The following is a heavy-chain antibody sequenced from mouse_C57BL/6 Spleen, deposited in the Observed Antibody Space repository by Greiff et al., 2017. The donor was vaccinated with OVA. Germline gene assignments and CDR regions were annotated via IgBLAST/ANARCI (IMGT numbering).Heavy chain of an antibody. D-gene: IGHD1-1*01. CDR2: IYPRDGST. CDR3: ARGGPYAPFAY. CDR1: GYTFTSYD. Sequence: QVQLKESGPELVKPGASVKLSCKASGYTFTSYDINWVKQRPGQGLEWIGWIYPRDGSTKYNEKFKGKATLTVDTSSSTAYMELHSLTSEDSAVYFCARGGPYAPFAYWGQGTLVTVSA. J-gene: IGHJ3*01. V-gene: IGHV1-85*01.